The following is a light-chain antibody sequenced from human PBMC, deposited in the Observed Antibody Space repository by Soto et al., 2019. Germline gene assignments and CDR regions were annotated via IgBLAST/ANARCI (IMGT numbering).Light chain of an antibody. Sequence: DIQMTQSPSSLSASVEDRVIITCRASQSISNHLNWYQQKPGKAPTLLIYAASSLQSGVPSRFSGSGSGTDFTLTISSLQPEDFATYYCQQSYRTRWTFGQGTKVDIK. CDR3: QQSYRTRWT. CDR1: QSISNH. CDR2: AAS. V-gene: IGKV1-39*01. J-gene: IGKJ1*01.